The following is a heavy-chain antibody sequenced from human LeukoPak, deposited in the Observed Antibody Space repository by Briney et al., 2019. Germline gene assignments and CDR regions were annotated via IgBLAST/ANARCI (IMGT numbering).Heavy chain of an antibody. J-gene: IGHJ4*02. CDR1: GFSLSSYE. D-gene: IGHD1-26*01. CDR2: ISSSGNTI. CDR3: ARDNVGATPFDY. Sequence: GGSLRLSCVASGFSLSSYEMNWVRPAPGGGAGGGSYISSSGNTIYYADSVKGRFTISRDNAKNSLYLQMNSLRAEDTAVYYCARDNVGATPFDYWGQGTLVTVSS. V-gene: IGHV3-48*03.